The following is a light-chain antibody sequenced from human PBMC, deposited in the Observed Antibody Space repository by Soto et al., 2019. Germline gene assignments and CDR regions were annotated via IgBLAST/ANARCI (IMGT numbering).Light chain of an antibody. CDR2: DNN. J-gene: IGLJ2*01. CDR3: GTWDTSLSAVV. CDR1: SSNIGNNY. Sequence: QSVLTQPPSVSAAPGQKVTISCSGSSSNIGNNYVSWYQQLPRTAPKLLIYDNNKRPSGIPDRFSGSKSGTSATLGITGLQTGDAADYYCGTWDTSLSAVVFGGGTKLTVL. V-gene: IGLV1-51*01.